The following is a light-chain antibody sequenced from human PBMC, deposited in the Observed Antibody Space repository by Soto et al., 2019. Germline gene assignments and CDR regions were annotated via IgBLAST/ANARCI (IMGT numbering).Light chain of an antibody. CDR2: EVR. Sequence: QSALTQPASVSGSPGQSITISCTGTSSDVGGYDYVSWYQQYPGKAPRLIIYEVRDRPSGVPNRFSGSKSGSTASLTISGLQAEDEADYFCSSYSTTTTPHVLFGGGTKLTVL. CDR3: SSYSTTTTPHVL. J-gene: IGLJ2*01. CDR1: SSDVGGYDY. V-gene: IGLV2-14*01.